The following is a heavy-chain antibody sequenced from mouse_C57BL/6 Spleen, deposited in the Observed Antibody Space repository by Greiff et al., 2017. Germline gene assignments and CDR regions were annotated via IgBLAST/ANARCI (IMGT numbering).Heavy chain of an antibody. D-gene: IGHD4-1*01. CDR2: ISSGGSYT. CDR1: GFTFSSYG. CDR3: ARRNWDWFAY. V-gene: IGHV5-6*01. J-gene: IGHJ3*01. Sequence: DVQLVESGGDLVKPGGSLKLSCAASGFTFSSYGMSWVRQTPDKRLEWVATISSGGSYTYYPDSVKGRFTISRDNAKNTLYLQMSSLKSEDTAMYYCARRNWDWFAYWGQGTLVTVSA.